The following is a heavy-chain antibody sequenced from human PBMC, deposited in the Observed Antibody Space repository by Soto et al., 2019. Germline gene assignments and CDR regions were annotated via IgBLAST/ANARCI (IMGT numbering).Heavy chain of an antibody. Sequence: QVQLVESGGGVVQPGRSLRLSCAASGFTFSSYGMHWVRQAPCKGLEWVAVIWYDGSNKYYADSVKGRFTISRDNSKNTLYLQMNSLRAEDTAVYYCARDYSGSFPDYWGQGTLVTVSS. CDR3: ARDYSGSFPDY. D-gene: IGHD1-26*01. V-gene: IGHV3-33*01. J-gene: IGHJ4*02. CDR1: GFTFSSYG. CDR2: IWYDGSNK.